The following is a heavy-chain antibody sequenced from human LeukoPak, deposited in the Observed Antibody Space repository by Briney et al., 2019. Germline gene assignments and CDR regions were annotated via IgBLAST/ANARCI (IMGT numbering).Heavy chain of an antibody. CDR1: GFTFSSYG. CDR3: AKDRVATTGYFDY. V-gene: IGHV3-30*18. D-gene: IGHD5-12*01. Sequence: GRSLRLSCAASGFTFSSYGMHWVRQAPGKGLEWVAVISYDGSNKYYADSVKGRFTISRDNSKNTLYLRMNSLRAEDTAVYYCAKDRVATTGYFDYWGQGTLVTVSS. CDR2: ISYDGSNK. J-gene: IGHJ4*02.